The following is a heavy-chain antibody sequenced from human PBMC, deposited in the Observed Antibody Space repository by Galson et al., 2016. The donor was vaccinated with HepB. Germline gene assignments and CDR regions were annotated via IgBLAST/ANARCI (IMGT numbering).Heavy chain of an antibody. CDR2: ISITSGYK. V-gene: IGHV3-21*01. CDR3: ARPPEGDRRYFDL. CDR1: GFTFSTYS. J-gene: IGHJ2*01. D-gene: IGHD3-16*01. Sequence: SLRLSCAASGFTFSTYSMNWVRQAPGKGLEWVSFISITSGYKYYADSLKGRVTISRDNDKNSLYLQMNSLRAEDTAVYYCARPPEGDRRYFDLWGRGTLVT.